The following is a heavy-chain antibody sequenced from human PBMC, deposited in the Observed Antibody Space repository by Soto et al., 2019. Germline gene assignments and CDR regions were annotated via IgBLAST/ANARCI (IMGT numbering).Heavy chain of an antibody. CDR3: ASPEGAAAGLFDP. J-gene: IGHJ5*02. Sequence: SETLSLTCAVSGYSISSGYYWGWIRQPPGKGLEWIVSIYHSGSTYYNPSLKSRVTISVDTSKNQFSLKLSSVTAADTAVYYCASPEGAAAGLFDPWGQGTLVTVSS. CDR2: IYHSGST. V-gene: IGHV4-38-2*01. CDR1: GYSISSGYY. D-gene: IGHD6-13*01.